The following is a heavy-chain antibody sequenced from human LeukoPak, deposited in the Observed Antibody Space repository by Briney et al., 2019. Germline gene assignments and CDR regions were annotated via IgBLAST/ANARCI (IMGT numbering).Heavy chain of an antibody. V-gene: IGHV3-7*01. CDR3: AREDMDV. J-gene: IGHJ6*03. Sequence: GGSLRLSCAAYGFSFSNSWMNWLRQAPGKGLEWVASTKPDGSQKYYVDSVKGRFFVSRDNVKDSLYLQMDSLRAEDTAVYYCAREDMDVWGKGTTVTVSS. CDR2: TKPDGSQK. CDR1: GFSFSNSW.